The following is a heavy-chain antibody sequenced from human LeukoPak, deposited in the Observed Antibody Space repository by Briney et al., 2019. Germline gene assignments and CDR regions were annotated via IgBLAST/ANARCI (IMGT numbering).Heavy chain of an antibody. D-gene: IGHD6-19*01. CDR3: ARGRHSSGWSNLLFDY. J-gene: IGHJ4*02. CDR1: GFTFSSYA. V-gene: IGHV3-30-3*01. CDR2: ISYDGSNK. Sequence: PGRSLRLSCAASGFTFSSYAMHWVRQAPGKGLEWVAVISYDGSNKYYADSVKGRFTISRDNSKNTLYLQMNSLRAEDTAVYYCARGRHSSGWSNLLFDYWGQGTLVTVSS.